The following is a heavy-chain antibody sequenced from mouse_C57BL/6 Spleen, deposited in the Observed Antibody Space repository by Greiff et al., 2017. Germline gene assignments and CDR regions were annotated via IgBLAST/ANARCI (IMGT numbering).Heavy chain of an antibody. Sequence: QVQLQQSGPELVKPGASVKISCKASGYTFTDYYINWVKQRPGQGLEWIGWIFPGSGSTYYNEKFKGKATLTVDKSSSTAYMLLSGLTSEDSAVYFCARSDVWYFDVWGTGTTVTVSS. J-gene: IGHJ1*03. CDR1: GYTFTDYY. V-gene: IGHV1-75*01. CDR3: ARSDVWYFDV. CDR2: IFPGSGST.